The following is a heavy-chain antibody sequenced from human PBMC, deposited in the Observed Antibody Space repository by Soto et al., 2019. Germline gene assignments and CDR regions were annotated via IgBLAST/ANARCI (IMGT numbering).Heavy chain of an antibody. D-gene: IGHD3-9*01. CDR3: ARGPPPDILTGYYSWFDP. V-gene: IGHV4-34*01. CDR1: GGSFSGYY. Sequence: QVQLQQWGAGLLKPSETLSLTCAVYGGSFSGYYWSWIRQPPGKGLEWMGEINHSGSTNYNPSLTSCVTISVDTSKNQFSLKRSSVTAADTAVYYCARGPPPDILTGYYSWFDPWGQGTLVTVSS. J-gene: IGHJ5*02. CDR2: INHSGST.